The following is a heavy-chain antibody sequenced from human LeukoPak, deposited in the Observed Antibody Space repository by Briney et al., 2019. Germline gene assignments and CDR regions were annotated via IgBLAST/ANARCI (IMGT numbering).Heavy chain of an antibody. V-gene: IGHV3-48*01. D-gene: IGHD3-3*02. Sequence: AGGSLRLSCAASGFTFSSYSINWVRQAPGKGLEWFSYISSGSSTIYYADSVKGRFTISRDNAKNSLYVQMNSLRAEDTAVYYCASSTASRAFDMWGQGTMVTVSS. CDR1: GFTFSSYS. CDR2: ISSGSSTI. J-gene: IGHJ3*02. CDR3: ASSTASRAFDM.